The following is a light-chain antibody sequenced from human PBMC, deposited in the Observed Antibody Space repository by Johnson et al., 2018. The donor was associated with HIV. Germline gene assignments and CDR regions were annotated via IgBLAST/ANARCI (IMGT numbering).Light chain of an antibody. CDR2: DNN. J-gene: IGLJ1*01. Sequence: QSVLTQPPSVSAAPGQRVTISCSGGIANIGNNYVSWYQQLPGTAPKLLIYDNNRRPSGIPDRFSGSKSGTSATLGITGLQTGDEADYYCGTCDNSLRTAFVGTGTKVTVL. V-gene: IGLV1-51*01. CDR3: GTCDNSLRTAF. CDR1: IANIGNNY.